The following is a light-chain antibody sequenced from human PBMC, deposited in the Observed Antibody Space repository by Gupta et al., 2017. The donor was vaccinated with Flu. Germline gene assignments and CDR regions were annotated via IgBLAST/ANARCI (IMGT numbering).Light chain of an antibody. CDR2: QDT. J-gene: IGLJ2*01. Sequence: CSGDKLGEKYCCWYQQKPGQSPVLVIYQDTKRPPGIPERFSGSSSGNTVTLTISGTQTMYEAVYYCQAWDSSAAVFGGGTKVTVL. V-gene: IGLV3-1*01. CDR1: KLGEKY. CDR3: QAWDSSAAV.